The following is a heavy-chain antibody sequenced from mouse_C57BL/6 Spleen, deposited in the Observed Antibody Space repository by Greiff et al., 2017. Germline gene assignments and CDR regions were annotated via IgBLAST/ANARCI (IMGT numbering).Heavy chain of an antibody. J-gene: IGHJ3*01. CDR3: ARRYGSSYGTWFAY. V-gene: IGHV1-52*01. CDR1: GYTFTSYW. D-gene: IGHD1-1*01. Sequence: QVQLQQPGAELVRPGSSVKLSCKASGYTFTSYWMHWVKQRPIQGLEWIGNIDPSDSETHYNQKFKDKATLTVDKSSSTAYMQLSSLTSEDSAVYNCARRYGSSYGTWFAYWGQGTLVTVSA. CDR2: IDPSDSET.